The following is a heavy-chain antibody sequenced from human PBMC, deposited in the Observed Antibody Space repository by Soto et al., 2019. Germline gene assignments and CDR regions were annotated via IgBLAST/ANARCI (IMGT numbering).Heavy chain of an antibody. D-gene: IGHD6-13*01. Sequence: QLQLQESGPGLVKPSETLSLTCTVSGGSISSSSYYWGWIRQPPGKGLEWIGSIYYSGSTYYNPSLKSRVTISVDTSKNQFSLKLSSVTAADTAVYYCARHGGGSSWYYFDYWGQGTLVTVSS. V-gene: IGHV4-39*01. CDR2: IYYSGST. CDR1: GGSISSSSYY. CDR3: ARHGGGSSWYYFDY. J-gene: IGHJ4*02.